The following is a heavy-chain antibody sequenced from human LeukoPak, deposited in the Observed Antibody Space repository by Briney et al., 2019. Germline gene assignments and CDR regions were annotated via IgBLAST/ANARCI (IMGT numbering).Heavy chain of an antibody. CDR3: ARVVGSYYYDSSGYSEDY. V-gene: IGHV1-69*04. D-gene: IGHD3-22*01. Sequence: SVKVSCKASGGTFSSYAISWVRQAPGQGLEWMGRIIPILGIANYAQKFQGRVTITADKSTSTAYMERSSLRSEDTAVYYCARVVGSYYYDSSGYSEDYWGQGTLVTVSS. CDR2: IIPILGIA. J-gene: IGHJ4*02. CDR1: GGTFSSYA.